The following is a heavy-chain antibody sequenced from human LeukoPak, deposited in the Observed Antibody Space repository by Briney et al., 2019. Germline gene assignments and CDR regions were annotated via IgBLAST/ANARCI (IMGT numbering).Heavy chain of an antibody. Sequence: GGSLRLSCAASGFTFSDYYMSWIRQAPGKGLEWVSYISSSGSTIYYADSVKGRFTMSRDNAKNSLYLQMNSLRAEDTAVYYCARSSREGPYYYDIWGQGTLVTVSS. J-gene: IGHJ4*02. CDR2: ISSSGSTI. D-gene: IGHD3-22*01. CDR1: GFTFSDYY. V-gene: IGHV3-11*04. CDR3: ARSSREGPYYYDI.